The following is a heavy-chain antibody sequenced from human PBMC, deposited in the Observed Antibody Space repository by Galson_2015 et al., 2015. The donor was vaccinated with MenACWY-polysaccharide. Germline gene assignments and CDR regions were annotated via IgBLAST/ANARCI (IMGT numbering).Heavy chain of an antibody. V-gene: IGHV3-7*01. CDR1: GFTFKHYW. CDR3: ARGHYGMDV. J-gene: IGHJ6*02. CDR2: IKKDGSEK. Sequence: LRLSCAVSGFTFKHYWMSWVRQAPGKGLEWVANIKKDGSEKYCVDSVKGRFTISRDNARNSLYLQMNGLRGEDTAVYYCARGHYGMDVWGQGTTVTVS.